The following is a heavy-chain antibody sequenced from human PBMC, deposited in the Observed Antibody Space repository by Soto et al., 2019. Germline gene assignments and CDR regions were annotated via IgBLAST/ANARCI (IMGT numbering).Heavy chain of an antibody. CDR3: ARSWSQGYSYASAY. J-gene: IGHJ4*02. CDR2: IYYSGST. D-gene: IGHD5-18*01. V-gene: IGHV4-59*01. CDR1: GGSISSYY. Sequence: SETLSITCTVSGGSISSYYWSWIRQPPGKGLEWIGYIYYSGSTNYNPSLKSRVTISVDTSKNQFSLKLSSLTAADTAVYYCARSWSQGYSYASAYWGQGTLVTVPQ.